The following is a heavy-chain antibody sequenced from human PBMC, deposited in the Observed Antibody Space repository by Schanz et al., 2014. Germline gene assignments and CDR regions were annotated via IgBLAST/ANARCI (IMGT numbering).Heavy chain of an antibody. CDR1: GGSISRGFYS. Sequence: QLQLQESGSGLVKPSQTLSLTCAVSGGSISRGFYSWNWIRQPPGRGLEWIGCIYYSGSTYYNPSLKTRVTISIDRSKDQFSLGLNSVTAADTAVYYCAREDRYYHGLDVWGQGTTVTVS. J-gene: IGHJ6*02. CDR2: IYYSGST. CDR3: AREDRYYHGLDV. V-gene: IGHV4-30-2*01.